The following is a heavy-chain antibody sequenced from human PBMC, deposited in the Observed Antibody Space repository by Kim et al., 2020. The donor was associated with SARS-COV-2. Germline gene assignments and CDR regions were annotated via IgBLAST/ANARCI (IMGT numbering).Heavy chain of an antibody. CDR3: AREHPLGCYSSSCPGFDP. J-gene: IGHJ5*02. Sequence: SETLSLTCNVSGGSISSSSYYWGWIRQPPGKGLEWIGSIYYSGSTYYNPSLKSRVTISVDTSKNQFSLKLSSVTAADTAVYYCAREHPLGCYSSSCPGFDPWGQGTLVTVSS. CDR2: IYYSGST. D-gene: IGHD6-13*01. V-gene: IGHV4-39*07. CDR1: GGSISSSSYY.